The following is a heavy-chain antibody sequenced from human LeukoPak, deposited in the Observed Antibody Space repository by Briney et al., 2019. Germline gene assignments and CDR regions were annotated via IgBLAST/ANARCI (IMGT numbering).Heavy chain of an antibody. D-gene: IGHD1-14*01. Sequence: GGSLRLSCAASGFTFSSYGMHWVRQAPGKGLEWVAFIRYDGSKEYYADSVKGRFTISRDNSKNTLYLQMNSLKTEDTAVYYCAKDSRYYYVDYWDQGTLVTVSS. V-gene: IGHV3-30*02. CDR1: GFTFSSYG. CDR2: IRYDGSKE. J-gene: IGHJ4*02. CDR3: AKDSRYYYVDY.